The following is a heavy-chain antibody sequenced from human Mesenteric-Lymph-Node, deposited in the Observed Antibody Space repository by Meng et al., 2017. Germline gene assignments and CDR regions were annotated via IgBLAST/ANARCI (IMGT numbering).Heavy chain of an antibody. CDR2: IQGDGRDR. Sequence: ETLSLTCAVYGGSFSGYYWSWIRQPPGKGLEWVANIQGDGRDRNYADSVKGRFIISRDNAKNSLYLQMYRLRADDAGIYYCLRDYAGYWGQGTVVTVSS. V-gene: IGHV3-7*01. CDR1: GGSFSGYY. CDR3: LRDYAGY. J-gene: IGHJ4*02. D-gene: IGHD3-16*01.